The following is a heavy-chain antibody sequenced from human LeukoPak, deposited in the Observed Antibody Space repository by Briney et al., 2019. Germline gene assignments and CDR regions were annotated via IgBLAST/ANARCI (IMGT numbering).Heavy chain of an antibody. Sequence: GGSLRLSCAASGFTFSSYDMHWVRQATGKGLEWVSAIGTAGDTYYPGSVKGRFTISRENAKNSLYLQMNSLRAGDTAVYYCARGGGGSAFDAFDIWGQGTMVTVSS. D-gene: IGHD2-15*01. J-gene: IGHJ3*02. CDR3: ARGGGGSAFDAFDI. CDR2: IGTAGDT. V-gene: IGHV3-13*01. CDR1: GFTFSSYD.